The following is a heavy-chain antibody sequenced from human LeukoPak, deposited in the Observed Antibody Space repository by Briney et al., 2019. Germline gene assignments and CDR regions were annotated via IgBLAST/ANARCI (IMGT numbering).Heavy chain of an antibody. J-gene: IGHJ6*03. V-gene: IGHV1-2*06. CDR3: PRDGANNVRRVHYYYMDV. Sequence: GSVHVSFKASGYSFSGYYMHWVRQAPGQGVVWMGRVNPNLGGTNYAQRSQGRVTTTEDTSIDTAYMQLSSLSSADPAEYYRPRDGANNVRRVHYYYMDVWDKAPTVTVS. CDR2: VNPNLGGT. CDR1: GYSFSGYY. D-gene: IGHD3-10*02.